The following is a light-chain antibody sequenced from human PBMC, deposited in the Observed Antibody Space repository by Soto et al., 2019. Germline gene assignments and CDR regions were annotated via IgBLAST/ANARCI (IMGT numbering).Light chain of an antibody. J-gene: IGKJ1*01. CDR3: MQALQTPPA. V-gene: IGKV2-28*01. CDR2: LGS. Sequence: DIVLTQSPLSLPVTPGEPASISCRSSQSLLHRNGHNYLDWYLQKPGQSPQLLIYLGSNRASGVPDRFSGSGAGTDLTLKISRVEAEEVGVYYCMQALQTPPAFGQGTKVEIK. CDR1: QSLLHRNGHNY.